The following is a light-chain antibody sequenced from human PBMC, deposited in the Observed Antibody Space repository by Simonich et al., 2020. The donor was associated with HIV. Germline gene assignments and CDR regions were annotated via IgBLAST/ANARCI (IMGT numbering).Light chain of an antibody. J-gene: IGLJ3*02. V-gene: IGLV2-14*01. CDR1: SSDIGSYYY. Sequence: QAALTQPASFSGSPGPSITISCTGTSSDIGSYYYVSWYQQHPRKAPKFMIYDVRQRHQGVSDRVSGSTSGNTDSLTISGLQEEDEADYYCSSSTTSSTWVFGGGTTLTVL. CDR3: SSSTTSSTWV. CDR2: DVR.